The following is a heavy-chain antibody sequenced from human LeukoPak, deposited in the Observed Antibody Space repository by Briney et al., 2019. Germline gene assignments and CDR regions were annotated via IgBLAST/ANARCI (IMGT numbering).Heavy chain of an antibody. V-gene: IGHV4-34*01. CDR3: ARGVWVRPRILTGYWGPFDY. CDR2: IYYRGST. Sequence: PSETLSLTCAVYGGSFSGYHWSWIRQPPGKGLEWIGTIYYRGSTYYYPSLKSRVTISVDTSKNQFSLKLSSVTAADTAVYYCARGVWVRPRILTGYWGPFDYWGQGTLVTVSS. CDR1: GGSFSGYH. J-gene: IGHJ4*02. D-gene: IGHD3-9*01.